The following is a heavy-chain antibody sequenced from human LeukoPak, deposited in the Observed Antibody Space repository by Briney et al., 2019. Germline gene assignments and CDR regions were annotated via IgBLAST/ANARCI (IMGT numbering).Heavy chain of an antibody. Sequence: GASVKVSCKASGYTFTGYYMHWVRQAPGQGLEWMGWINPNSGGTNYAQKLQGRVTMTTDTSTSTAYMELRSLRSDDTAVYYCASVVVPHLGGYYYYGMDVWGQGTTVTVSS. J-gene: IGHJ6*02. CDR2: INPNSGGT. D-gene: IGHD2-2*01. CDR1: GYTFTGYY. V-gene: IGHV1-2*02. CDR3: ASVVVPHLGGYYYYGMDV.